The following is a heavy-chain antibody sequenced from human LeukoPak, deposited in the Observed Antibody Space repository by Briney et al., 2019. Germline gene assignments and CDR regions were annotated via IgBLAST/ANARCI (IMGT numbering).Heavy chain of an antibody. V-gene: IGHV3-23*01. CDR2: ISGSGGST. D-gene: IGHD2-15*01. Sequence: GGSLRLSCAASGFTFSSYGMSWVRQTPGKGLEWVSAISGSGGSTYYADSVKGRFTISRDNSKNTLYLQMNSLRAEDTAVYYCASDPGYCSGGSCFDYYYYYMDVWGKGTTVTIS. CDR3: ASDPGYCSGGSCFDYYYYYMDV. J-gene: IGHJ6*03. CDR1: GFTFSSYG.